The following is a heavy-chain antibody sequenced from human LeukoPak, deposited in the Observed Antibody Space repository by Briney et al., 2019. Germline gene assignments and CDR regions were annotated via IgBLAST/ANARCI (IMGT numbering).Heavy chain of an antibody. CDR2: FDPEDGET. V-gene: IGHV1-24*01. D-gene: IGHD5-12*01. Sequence: ASVKVSCKVSGYTLTELSMHWVRQAPGKGLEWMGGFDPEDGETIYAQKFQGRVTMTEDTSTDTAYMELSSLRSEDTAVYYCATTTSDTGYDYFGGVDYWGQGTLVTVSS. CDR1: GYTLTELS. J-gene: IGHJ4*02. CDR3: ATTTSDTGYDYFGGVDY.